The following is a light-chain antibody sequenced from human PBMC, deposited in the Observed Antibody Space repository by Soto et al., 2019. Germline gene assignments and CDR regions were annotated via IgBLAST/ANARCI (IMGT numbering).Light chain of an antibody. Sequence: QSVLTQPPSVFAAPGQKVTISFSGSSSNIGDNYVSWYQQLPGTAPKLLIYDNFKRPSGIPDRFSGSKSGTSATLDITGLLTGDEADYYCGTWDDSLSAGVFGGGTKLTVL. J-gene: IGLJ3*02. CDR2: DNF. V-gene: IGLV1-51*01. CDR1: SSNIGDNY. CDR3: GTWDDSLSAGV.